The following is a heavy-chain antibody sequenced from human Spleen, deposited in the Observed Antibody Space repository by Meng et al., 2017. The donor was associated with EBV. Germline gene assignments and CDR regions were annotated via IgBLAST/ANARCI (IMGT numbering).Heavy chain of an antibody. D-gene: IGHD2-21*01. CDR2: IYWDDDK. CDR3: AHSPYCGGDCYSGWGWFDP. V-gene: IGHV2-5*02. J-gene: IGHJ5*02. CDR1: GFSLSTSGVG. Sequence: QITLKGSAPTLVQPPLTLPLTFTFSGFSLSTSGVGVGWIRHPPGKALEWLALIYWDDDKRYSPSLKNRLTITKDTSKNQVVLTMTNMDPVDTATYYCAHSPYCGGDCYSGWGWFDPWGQGTLVTVSS.